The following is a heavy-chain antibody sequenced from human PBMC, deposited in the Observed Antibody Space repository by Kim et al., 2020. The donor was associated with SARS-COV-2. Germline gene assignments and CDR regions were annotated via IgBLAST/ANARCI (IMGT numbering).Heavy chain of an antibody. Sequence: SETLSLTCTVSGGSISSSSYYWGWIRQPPGKGLEWIGSIYYSGSTYYNPSLKSRVTISVDTSKNQFSLKLSSVTAADTAVYYCARDGLPNSSSSQGLDYWGQGTRVTVPS. CDR2: IYYSGST. V-gene: IGHV4-39*02. D-gene: IGHD6-6*01. CDR1: GGSISSSSYY. CDR3: ARDGLPNSSSSQGLDY. J-gene: IGHJ4*02.